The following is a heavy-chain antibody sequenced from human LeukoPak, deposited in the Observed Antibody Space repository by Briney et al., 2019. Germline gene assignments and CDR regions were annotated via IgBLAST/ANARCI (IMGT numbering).Heavy chain of an antibody. D-gene: IGHD6-6*01. Sequence: PSETLSLTCTVSGGSISSSSYYWGWIRQPPGKGLEWIGSIYYSGSTYYNPSLKGRVTISVDTSKNQFSLKLSSVTAADTAVYYCARSLYSSSEDAFDIWGQGTMVTVSS. V-gene: IGHV4-39*07. CDR1: GGSISSSSYY. CDR2: IYYSGST. J-gene: IGHJ3*02. CDR3: ARSLYSSSEDAFDI.